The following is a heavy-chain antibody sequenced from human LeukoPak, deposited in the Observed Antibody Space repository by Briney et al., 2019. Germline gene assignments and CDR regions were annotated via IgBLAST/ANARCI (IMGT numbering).Heavy chain of an antibody. V-gene: IGHV4-59*01. Sequence: PSETLSLTCTVSGDSINSYYWSWIRQPPGKGLEWIGYIYFSGNTKYNPSLENRVTISVDRSKSQLYLTLRSVTAADTAVYFCARDLNHGFNYYYYGLEVWGQGTTVTVSS. CDR2: IYFSGNT. CDR3: ARDLNHGFNYYYYGLEV. J-gene: IGHJ6*02. CDR1: GDSINSYY. D-gene: IGHD3-9*01.